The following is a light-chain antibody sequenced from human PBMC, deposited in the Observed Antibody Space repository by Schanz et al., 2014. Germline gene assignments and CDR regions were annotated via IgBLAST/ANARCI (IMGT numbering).Light chain of an antibody. CDR2: GDG. Sequence: QSVLTQPPSVSGAPGQRVTISCTGSSSNIGAGKHVHWYQQFPGTNPKLLIYGDGNRPSGVPDRFSVSKSGTSASLAITGIQAEDEADYYCQSYDSSLSGPYVFGTGTKLTVL. V-gene: IGLV1-40*01. CDR1: SSNIGAGKH. J-gene: IGLJ1*01. CDR3: QSYDSSLSGPYV.